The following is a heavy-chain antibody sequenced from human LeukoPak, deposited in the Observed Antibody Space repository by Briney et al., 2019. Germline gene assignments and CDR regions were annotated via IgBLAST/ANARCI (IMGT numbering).Heavy chain of an antibody. D-gene: IGHD3/OR15-3a*01. J-gene: IGHJ4*02. V-gene: IGHV4-61*01. Sequence: PSETLSLTCTVSGGSISSSSYYWSWIRQPPGKGLEWIGYIHYSGSTNYNPPLKSRVTISVDTSKNQFSLKLSSVTAADTAVYYCARARYHTEITYFRTVYYFDYWGQGTLVTVSS. CDR2: IHYSGST. CDR3: ARARYHTEITYFRTVYYFDY. CDR1: GGSISSSSYY.